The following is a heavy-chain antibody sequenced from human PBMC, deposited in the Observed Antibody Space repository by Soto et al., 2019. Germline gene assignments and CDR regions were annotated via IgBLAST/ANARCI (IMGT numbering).Heavy chain of an antibody. V-gene: IGHV4-59*01. J-gene: IGHJ6*02. Sequence: SETLSLTCTVSGGSISSYYWSWIRQPPGKGLEWIGYIYYSGSTNYNPSLKSRVTISVDTSKNQFSLKLSSVTAADTAVYYCARDTIAAAGNSYYYYGMDVWGQGTTVTVSS. D-gene: IGHD6-13*01. CDR1: GGSISSYY. CDR3: ARDTIAAAGNSYYYYGMDV. CDR2: IYYSGST.